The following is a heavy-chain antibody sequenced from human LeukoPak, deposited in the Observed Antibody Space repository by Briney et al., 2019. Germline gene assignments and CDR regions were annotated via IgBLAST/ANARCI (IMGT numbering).Heavy chain of an antibody. CDR1: GGSFSGYY. D-gene: IGHD3-22*01. V-gene: IGHV4-34*01. CDR3: ARRMTYTYYYDNSGYYYEDY. J-gene: IGHJ4*02. CDR2: INHSGST. Sequence: PSETLSLTCAVYGGSFSGYYWSWIRQPPGKGLEWIGEINHSGSTNYNPSLKSRVTISVDTSKNQFSLKLSSVTAADTAVYYCARRMTYTYYYDNSGYYYEDYWGQGTLVTVSS.